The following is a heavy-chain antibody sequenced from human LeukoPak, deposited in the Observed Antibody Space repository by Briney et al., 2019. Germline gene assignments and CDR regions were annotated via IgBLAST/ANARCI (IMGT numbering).Heavy chain of an antibody. CDR2: INHSGST. CDR3: ASSSSSTPFDY. D-gene: IGHD3-22*01. Sequence: SETLSLTCAVYGGSFSGYYWSWIRQPPGKGLEGIGEINHSGSTNYNPSLKSRVTISVDTSKNQFSLKLSSVTAADTAVYYCASSSSSTPFDYWGQGTLVTVSS. V-gene: IGHV4-34*01. J-gene: IGHJ4*02. CDR1: GGSFSGYY.